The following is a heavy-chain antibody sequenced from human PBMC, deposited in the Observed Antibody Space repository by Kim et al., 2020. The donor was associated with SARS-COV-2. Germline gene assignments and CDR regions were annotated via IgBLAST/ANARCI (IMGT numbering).Heavy chain of an antibody. V-gene: IGHV3-21*01. CDR1: GFTFSSYS. D-gene: IGHD1-26*01. CDR2: ISSSSSYI. J-gene: IGHJ6*02. Sequence: GGSLRLSCAASGFTFSSYSMNWVRQAPGKGLEWVSSISSSSSYIYYADSVKGRFTISRDNAKNSLYLQMNSLRAEDTAVYYCARDFRMVGYYYYGMDVWGQGTTVTVSS. CDR3: ARDFRMVGYYYYGMDV.